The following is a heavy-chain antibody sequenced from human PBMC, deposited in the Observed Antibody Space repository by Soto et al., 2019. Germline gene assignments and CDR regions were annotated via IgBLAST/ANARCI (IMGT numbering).Heavy chain of an antibody. D-gene: IGHD3-22*01. J-gene: IGHJ1*01. CDR3: ATDPREYYYDSSRAKYFQH. CDR2: FDPEDGET. Sequence: GASVKVSCKVSGYTLTELSMHWARQAPGKGLEWMGGFDPEDGETIYAQKFQGRVTMTEDTSTDTAYMELGSLRSEDTAVYYCATDPREYYYDSSRAKYFQHWGQGTLVTVSS. V-gene: IGHV1-24*01. CDR1: GYTLTELS.